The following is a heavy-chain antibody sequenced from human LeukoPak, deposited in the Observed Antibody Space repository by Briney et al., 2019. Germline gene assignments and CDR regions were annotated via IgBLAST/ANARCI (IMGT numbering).Heavy chain of an antibody. J-gene: IGHJ5*02. CDR1: GYAFASYW. Sequence: GESLKISCRVSGYAFASYWIGWVRQVPGKGLEWMGIIYPADSETKSSPSFQGQVTFSADKSINTAYLQWTSLKASDTAMYYCARLWNYDILTGYYGNWFDPWGQGTLVTVSS. CDR3: ARLWNYDILTGYYGNWFDP. D-gene: IGHD3-9*01. CDR2: IYPADSET. V-gene: IGHV5-51*01.